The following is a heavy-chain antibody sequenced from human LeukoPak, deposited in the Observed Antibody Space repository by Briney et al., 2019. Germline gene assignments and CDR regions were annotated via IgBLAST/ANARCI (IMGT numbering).Heavy chain of an antibody. CDR3: ARERGSYYYDSSGYYSWLWYYYGMDV. CDR1: GFTFSDYY. J-gene: IGHJ6*02. V-gene: IGHV3-11*01. CDR2: ISSSGSTI. D-gene: IGHD3-22*01. Sequence: GGSLRLSCAASGFTFSDYYMSWIRQAPGKGLEWVSYISSSGSTIYYADSVKGPFTISRDNAKNSLYLQMNSLRAEDTAVYYCARERGSYYYDSSGYYSWLWYYYGMDVWGQGTTVTVSS.